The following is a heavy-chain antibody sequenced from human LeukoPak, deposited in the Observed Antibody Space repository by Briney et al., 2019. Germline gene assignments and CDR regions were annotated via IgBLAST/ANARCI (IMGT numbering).Heavy chain of an antibody. D-gene: IGHD2-2*01. Sequence: SETLSLTCTVSGGSISGYYWNWIRQPPGKGLEWIGYIYYTGSTNYNPSLQSRVTISVDMSKNQFSLKLSSVTAADTAVYYCARLLVVVPATGDYWGQGTLVTVSS. CDR1: GGSISGYY. CDR3: ARLLVVVPATGDY. V-gene: IGHV4-59*12. CDR2: IYYTGST. J-gene: IGHJ4*02.